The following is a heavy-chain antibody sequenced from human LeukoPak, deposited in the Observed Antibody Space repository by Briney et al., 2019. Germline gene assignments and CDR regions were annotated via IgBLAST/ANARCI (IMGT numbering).Heavy chain of an antibody. V-gene: IGHV1-2*02. J-gene: IGHJ3*02. Sequence: ASVKVSCKASGYTFTGHYMHWVRQAPGQGLEWMGWINPNSGGTNYAQKFQGRVTMTRDTSISTAYMELSRLRSDDTAVYYCARELSQRWLQLADAFDIWGQGTMVTVSS. CDR3: ARELSQRWLQLADAFDI. CDR1: GYTFTGHY. CDR2: INPNSGGT. D-gene: IGHD5-24*01.